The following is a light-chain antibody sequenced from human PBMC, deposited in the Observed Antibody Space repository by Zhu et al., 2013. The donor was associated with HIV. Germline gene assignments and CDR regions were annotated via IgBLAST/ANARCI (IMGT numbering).Light chain of an antibody. CDR1: SNDIGSYKY. Sequence: QSALTQPASVSGSPGQSITISCTGTSNDIGSYKYVSWYQQHPGKAPKLIISGVTNRPSGVSDRFSGSKSANTASLTVSGLQAEDEADYYCLSYTGNNNGMVFGSGTRLTVL. J-gene: IGLJ2*01. CDR3: LSYTGNNNGMV. CDR2: GVT. V-gene: IGLV2-14*01.